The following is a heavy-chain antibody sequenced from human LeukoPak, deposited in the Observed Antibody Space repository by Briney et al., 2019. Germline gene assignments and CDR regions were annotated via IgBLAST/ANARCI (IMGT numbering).Heavy chain of an antibody. Sequence: GGSLRLSCAASGFTFSNYEMNWVRQAPGTGLEWVSYISGSGSTIYYADSVKGRFTISRDNAKNSLYLQMNSLRAEDTAVYYCAREGSIYYFYGMDVWGQGTTVTVSS. V-gene: IGHV3-48*03. CDR1: GFTFSNYE. CDR3: AREGSIYYFYGMDV. CDR2: ISGSGSTI. D-gene: IGHD2-15*01. J-gene: IGHJ6*02.